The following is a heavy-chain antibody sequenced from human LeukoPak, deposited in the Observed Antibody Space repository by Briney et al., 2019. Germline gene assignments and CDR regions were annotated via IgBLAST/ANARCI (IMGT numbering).Heavy chain of an antibody. CDR3: ARDGAVAGSDAFDI. J-gene: IGHJ3*02. D-gene: IGHD6-19*01. Sequence: GSLRLSCAASGFTFSSYPMHWVRQAPGKGLEWVAVISYDGTNKYYTDSVKGRFTISRDNSKDTLYLQMDSLRAGDKAVYYCARDGAVAGSDAFDIWGQGTMVIVSS. V-gene: IGHV3-30-3*01. CDR1: GFTFSSYP. CDR2: ISYDGTNK.